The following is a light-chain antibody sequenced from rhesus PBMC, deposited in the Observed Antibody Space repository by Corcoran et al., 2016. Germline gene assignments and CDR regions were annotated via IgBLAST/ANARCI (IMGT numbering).Light chain of an antibody. J-gene: IGKJ3*01. CDR2: GAS. CDR1: QSVSTY. Sequence: EIVMTQSPATLSLSPGERATLSCRASQSVSTYVAWYQQKPEQPPRLLIYGASSRANCIPDRFSGSGSGTDFTLTISSLEPEEFAVFYCHQYSNWPFTFGPGTKLDIK. CDR3: HQYSNWPFT. V-gene: IGKV3S9*01.